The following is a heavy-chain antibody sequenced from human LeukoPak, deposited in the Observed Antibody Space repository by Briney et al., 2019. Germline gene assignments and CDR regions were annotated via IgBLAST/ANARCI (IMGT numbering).Heavy chain of an antibody. J-gene: IGHJ6*03. Sequence: GASVKVSCKASGYTFTGYYMHWVRQAPGQGLEWMGRINPNSGGTNYAQKFQGRVTMTRDTSISTAYMELSRLRSDDTAVYYCARQPPVYCSSTSCYMMEERYYYYYMDVWGKGTTVTVSS. V-gene: IGHV1-2*06. CDR2: INPNSGGT. CDR3: ARQPPVYCSSTSCYMMEERYYYYYMDV. CDR1: GYTFTGYY. D-gene: IGHD2-2*02.